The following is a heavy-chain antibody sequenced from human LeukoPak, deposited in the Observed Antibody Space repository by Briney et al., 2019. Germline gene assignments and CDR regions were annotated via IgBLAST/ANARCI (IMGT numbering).Heavy chain of an antibody. CDR1: GFTFSNYN. Sequence: PGGSPRLSCAASGFTFSNYNFYWVRQAPGKGLEWVSSISSTSSYIYYADSVKGRFTISRDNAKNSLYLQMNSLRAEDTAVYYCARALWSGPVYYGMDVWGQGTTVTVSS. CDR3: ARALWSGPVYYGMDV. J-gene: IGHJ6*02. CDR2: ISSTSSYI. V-gene: IGHV3-21*06. D-gene: IGHD3-10*01.